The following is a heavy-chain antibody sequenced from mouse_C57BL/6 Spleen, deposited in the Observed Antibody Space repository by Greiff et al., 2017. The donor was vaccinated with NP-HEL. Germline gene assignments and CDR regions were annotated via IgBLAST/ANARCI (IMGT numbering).Heavy chain of an antibody. D-gene: IGHD2-3*01. V-gene: IGHV3-6*01. J-gene: IGHJ4*01. CDR1: GYSITSGYY. CDR3: AREGGWLPRDYYAMDY. CDR2: ISYDGSN. Sequence: EVKLQESGPGLVKPSQSLSLTCSVTGYSITSGYYWNWIRQFPGNKLEWMGYISYDGSNNYNPSLKNRISITRDTSKNQFFLKLNSVTTEDTATYYCAREGGWLPRDYYAMDYWGQGTSVTVSS.